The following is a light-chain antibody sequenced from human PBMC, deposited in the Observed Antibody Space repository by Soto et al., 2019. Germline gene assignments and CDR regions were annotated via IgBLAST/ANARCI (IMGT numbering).Light chain of an antibody. J-gene: IGKJ1*01. CDR3: QQYSTYSWT. V-gene: IGKV1-5*01. Sequence: DIQMTQSPSSLSASVGDTVIITCRASQTISVYLNWYQQIAGKAPKLLMHDASSLESGVPSRFSGSASGTEFTLTISSLQPDDFATYFCQQYSTYSWTFGQGTKVDIK. CDR1: QTISVY. CDR2: DAS.